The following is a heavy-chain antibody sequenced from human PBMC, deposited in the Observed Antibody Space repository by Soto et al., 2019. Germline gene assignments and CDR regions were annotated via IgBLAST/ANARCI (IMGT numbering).Heavy chain of an antibody. D-gene: IGHD1-26*01. CDR2: TSYDGSSR. J-gene: IGHJ4*02. V-gene: IGHV3-30-3*01. Sequence: GGSLRLSCAASGFTFISYAMHWGRQAPGKGLEWVAVTSYDGSSRYYADSVKGRFTISRDNSKNTLYLQMNSLRPEDTAVYYCARPGRWLQSHVDYWGPGTLVTVS. CDR1: GFTFISYA. CDR3: ARPGRWLQSHVDY.